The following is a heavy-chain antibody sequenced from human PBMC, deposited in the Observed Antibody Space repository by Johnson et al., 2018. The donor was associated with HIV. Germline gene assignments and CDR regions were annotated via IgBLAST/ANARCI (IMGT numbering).Heavy chain of an antibody. D-gene: IGHD1-26*01. CDR1: GFTFSNYW. V-gene: IGHV3-74*02. Sequence: VQLVESGGGVVRPGGSLRLSCAASGFTFSNYWMHWVRQAPGKGLVWVSRIKSDGSDTSYADSVKGRFTISRDHSKNTLYLQMASLRAEDKAVYYCAERDMWELQVDALDIWGQGTMVSVSS. J-gene: IGHJ3*02. CDR3: AERDMWELQVDALDI. CDR2: IKSDGSDT.